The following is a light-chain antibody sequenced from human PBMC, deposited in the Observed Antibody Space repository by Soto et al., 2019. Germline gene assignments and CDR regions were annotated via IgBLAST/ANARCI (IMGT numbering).Light chain of an antibody. CDR1: SSDVGGYNY. CDR3: SSYTSSLYV. J-gene: IGLJ1*01. Sequence: QSVLTQPASVSGSPGQSITISCTGTSSDVGGYNYVSWYQQHPGKAPKLMIYEVSNRLSGVSNRFSGSKSGNTASLTISGLQAEDEADYYCSSYTSSLYVFGTGTKVTVL. CDR2: EVS. V-gene: IGLV2-14*01.